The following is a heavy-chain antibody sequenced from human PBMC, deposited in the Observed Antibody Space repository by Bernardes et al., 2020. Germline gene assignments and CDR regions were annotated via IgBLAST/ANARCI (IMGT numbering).Heavy chain of an antibody. CDR3: ARVGWRVPAATDAFEI. V-gene: IGHV3-74*03. Sequence: GGSLRLSCGASGFTFSSYWMHWVRQAPGKGLVWVSRINSDGSTTKYAASVKGRFTISRDNAQNTLYLQMNSLRAEDTAVYYCARVGWRVPAATDAFEIGGLGTMVTVSS. CDR1: GFTFSSYW. D-gene: IGHD2-2*01. CDR2: INSDGSTT. J-gene: IGHJ3*02.